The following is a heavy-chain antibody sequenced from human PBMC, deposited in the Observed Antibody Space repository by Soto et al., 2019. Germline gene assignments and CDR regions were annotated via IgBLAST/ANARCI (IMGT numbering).Heavy chain of an antibody. D-gene: IGHD3-22*01. CDR3: AAEPDYYDSSGYYWQFDY. V-gene: IGHV1-58*01. J-gene: IGHJ4*02. Sequence: SVKVSCKASGFTFTSSAVQWVRQARGQRLEWIGWIVVGSGNTNYAQKFQERVTITRDMSTSTAYMELSSLRSEDTAVYYCAAEPDYYDSSGYYWQFDYWGQGTLVTVSS. CDR1: GFTFTSSA. CDR2: IVVGSGNT.